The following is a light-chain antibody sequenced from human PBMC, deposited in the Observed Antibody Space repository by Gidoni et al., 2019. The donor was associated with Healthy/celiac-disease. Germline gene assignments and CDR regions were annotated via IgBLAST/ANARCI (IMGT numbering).Light chain of an antibody. Sequence: AVVTQEPSLTVSPGGTVTLTCGSSTGAVTRGHYPYWFQQKLGQAPRTLIYDPSIQHAGTPARFSGSLLGGKAALTLSGAQPGDEAEYYCWLSYSWARLWVFGGGTKLTVL. J-gene: IGLJ3*02. CDR1: TGAVTRGHY. CDR3: WLSYSWARLWV. CDR2: DPS. V-gene: IGLV7-46*01.